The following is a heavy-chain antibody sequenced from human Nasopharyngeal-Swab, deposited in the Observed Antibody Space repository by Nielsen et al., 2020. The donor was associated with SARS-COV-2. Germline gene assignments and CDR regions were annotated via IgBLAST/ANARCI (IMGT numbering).Heavy chain of an antibody. J-gene: IGHJ4*02. D-gene: IGHD3-22*01. CDR3: ARHASYYDSSGPFDY. V-gene: IGHV4-39*01. Sequence: SETLSLTCTVSGGSISSSSYYWGWIRQPPGKGLEWIGSFYYSGSTYYNPSLKSRVTISVDTSKNQFSLKLSSVTAADTAVYYCARHASYYDSSGPFDYWGQGTLVTVSS. CDR1: GGSISSSSYY. CDR2: FYYSGST.